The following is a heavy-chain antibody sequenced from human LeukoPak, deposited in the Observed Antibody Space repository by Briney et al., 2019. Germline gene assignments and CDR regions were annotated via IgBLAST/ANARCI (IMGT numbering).Heavy chain of an antibody. Sequence: ASVKVSCKASGGTFSSYAISWVRQAPGQGLEWIGWISAYNGNTNYAQKPQGRVTMTTDTSTSTAYMELRSLRSDDTAVYYCAYLVRGLQEGFDPWGQGTLVTVSS. CDR1: GGTFSSYA. CDR2: ISAYNGNT. D-gene: IGHD3-10*01. J-gene: IGHJ5*02. CDR3: AYLVRGLQEGFDP. V-gene: IGHV1-18*01.